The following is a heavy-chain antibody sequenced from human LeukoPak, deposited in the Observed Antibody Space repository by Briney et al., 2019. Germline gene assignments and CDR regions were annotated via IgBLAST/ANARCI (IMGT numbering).Heavy chain of an antibody. J-gene: IGHJ4*02. Sequence: PRGSLRLSCAASGFTFGMYAMSWVRQAPGKGLEWVSTLSGSGGSTYYADSVKGRFTISGDESKNTLSLQMNSLRPEDTAVYYCAKNAAGIVLMIYAPLDSWGQGTLVTVSS. D-gene: IGHD2-8*01. CDR3: AKNAAGIVLMIYAPLDS. V-gene: IGHV3-23*01. CDR1: GFTFGMYA. CDR2: LSGSGGST.